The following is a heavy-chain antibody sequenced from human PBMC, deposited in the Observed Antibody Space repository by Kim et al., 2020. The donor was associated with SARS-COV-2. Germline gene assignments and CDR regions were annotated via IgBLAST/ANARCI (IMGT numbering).Heavy chain of an antibody. J-gene: IGHJ3*02. D-gene: IGHD6-19*01. CDR3: AREQWLYAFDI. CDR2: DT. V-gene: IGHV5-51*01. Sequence: DTRYSPSFQGKVTISADKSISTAYLQWSSLKASDTAMYYCAREQWLYAFDIWGQGTMVTVSS.